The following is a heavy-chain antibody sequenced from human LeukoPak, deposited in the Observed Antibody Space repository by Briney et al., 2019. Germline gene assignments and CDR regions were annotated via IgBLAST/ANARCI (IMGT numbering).Heavy chain of an antibody. D-gene: IGHD6-19*01. Sequence: PGGSLRLSCATSGFTVSSNYMSWVRQAPGKGLEWVSAIYDSGTTYYADSVKGRFPIFRDTSKNTVDLQMNSLRVEDTAVYYCAGRRSSGWYAYWGQGTLVTVSS. CDR2: IYDSGTT. CDR1: GFTVSSNY. CDR3: AGRRSSGWYAY. J-gene: IGHJ4*02. V-gene: IGHV3-53*01.